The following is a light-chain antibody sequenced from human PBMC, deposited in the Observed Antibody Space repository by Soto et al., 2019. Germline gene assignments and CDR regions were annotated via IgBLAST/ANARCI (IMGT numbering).Light chain of an antibody. Sequence: EIVLTQSPATLSLSLGERATLSCRASQSVSSYLAWYQQKPGQAPRLLIYDASNRSTGIPARFSGSGSGTDFTPIISSREHQEFAVYYCQQRSNRPPKNTFGQGTRLEIK. J-gene: IGKJ5*01. CDR2: DAS. CDR1: QSVSSY. V-gene: IGKV3-11*01. CDR3: QQRSNRPPKNT.